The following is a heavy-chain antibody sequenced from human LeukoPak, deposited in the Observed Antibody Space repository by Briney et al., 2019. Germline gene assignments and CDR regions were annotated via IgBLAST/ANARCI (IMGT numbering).Heavy chain of an antibody. V-gene: IGHV3-53*01. Sequence: QPGGSLRLSCAASGFTLSSYAMSWVRQAPGKGLEWVSVIYSGGTTYYANSVKGRFTISRDSSKNTMYLQMNSLRVEDTAMYYCGRDVGPWGQGTLVTVSS. CDR1: GFTLSSYA. CDR3: GRDVGP. J-gene: IGHJ5*02. CDR2: IYSGGTT.